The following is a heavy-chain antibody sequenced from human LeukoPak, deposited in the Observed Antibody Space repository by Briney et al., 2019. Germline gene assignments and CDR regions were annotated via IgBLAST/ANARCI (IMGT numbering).Heavy chain of an antibody. Sequence: ASVKVSCKASGYTFTSYYMHWVRQAPGQGLEWMGMINPSGGSTGYAQKFQARVTMTRDTSTSTVYMELSSLRSEDTAVYYCARGLVAAAALDYWGQGTLVTVSS. V-gene: IGHV1-46*01. CDR2: INPSGGST. CDR3: ARGLVAAAALDY. J-gene: IGHJ4*02. CDR1: GYTFTSYY. D-gene: IGHD6-25*01.